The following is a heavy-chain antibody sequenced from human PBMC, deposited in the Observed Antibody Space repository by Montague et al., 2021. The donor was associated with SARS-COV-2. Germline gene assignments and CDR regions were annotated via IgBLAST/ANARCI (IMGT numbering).Heavy chain of an antibody. J-gene: IGHJ4*02. D-gene: IGHD5-12*01. CDR1: GFTVSDNH. V-gene: IGHV3-66*02. CDR3: AGGASGYDRVFDF. Sequence: SLRLSCAASGFTVSDNHMSWVRQAPGKGLEWVSVLYSGGTTYYADSVKGRFTISRDNSKNTLYLQMNSLGPEDTAVYYCAGGASGYDRVFDFWGQGTLVTVSS. CDR2: LYSGGTT.